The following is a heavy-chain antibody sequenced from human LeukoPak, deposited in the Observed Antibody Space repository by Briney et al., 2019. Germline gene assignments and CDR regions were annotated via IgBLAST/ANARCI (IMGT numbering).Heavy chain of an antibody. CDR2: IIPIFGTA. CDR3: ARALLWFGETPHWFDP. CDR1: GGTFSSYA. V-gene: IGHV1-69*13. Sequence: SVKVSCKASGGTFSSYAISWVRQAPGQGLEWMGGIIPIFGTANYAQKFQGRVTITADESTSTAYMELSSLRSEDTAVYYCARALLWFGETPHWFDPWGQGTLVTVSS. J-gene: IGHJ5*02. D-gene: IGHD3-10*01.